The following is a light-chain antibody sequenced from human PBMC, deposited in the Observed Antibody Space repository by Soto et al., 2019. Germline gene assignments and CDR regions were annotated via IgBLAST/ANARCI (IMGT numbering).Light chain of an antibody. Sequence: DIQMTQSPSSLSLSVGDGVTITCRASQTISNYLNWYQQKPGRAPRLLIHAASTLQSGVPSRFSGSGSVTDFTLTISSLEPEDFATYFCQQSYTTPWTFGLGTKVE. CDR1: QTISNY. J-gene: IGKJ1*01. CDR2: AAS. V-gene: IGKV1-39*01. CDR3: QQSYTTPWT.